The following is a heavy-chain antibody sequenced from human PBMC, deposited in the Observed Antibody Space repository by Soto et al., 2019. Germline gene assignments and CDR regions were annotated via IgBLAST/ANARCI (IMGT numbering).Heavy chain of an antibody. V-gene: IGHV4-4*02. D-gene: IGHD7-27*01. CDR2: VFHTGNT. J-gene: IGHJ4*02. CDR3: ARKAWVRFDY. Sequence: SETLSLTXTVSGDSITRSVWWTWVRQPPGKGLEWIGEVFHTGNTNYNPSLQSRVAMSVDKSTNEFSLKVTSVTAADTAIYYYARKAWVRFDYWGQGALVTVSS. CDR1: GDSITRSVW.